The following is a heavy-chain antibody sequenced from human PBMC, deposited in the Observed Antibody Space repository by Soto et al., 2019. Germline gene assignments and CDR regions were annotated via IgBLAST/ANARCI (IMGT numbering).Heavy chain of an antibody. D-gene: IGHD6-13*01. V-gene: IGHV4-4*02. CDR3: ARYNAASGTYYFDF. CDR1: GAPVSSTFW. CDR2: INHRGSA. Sequence: PSETLSPTRAVSGAPVSSTFWGSWGRPPPGKGPEWIGEINHRGSANYNPSLKSRVTISVDISKSQFSLRLTSVTAADTAVYYCARYNAASGTYYFDFWGQGALVTVSS. J-gene: IGHJ4*02.